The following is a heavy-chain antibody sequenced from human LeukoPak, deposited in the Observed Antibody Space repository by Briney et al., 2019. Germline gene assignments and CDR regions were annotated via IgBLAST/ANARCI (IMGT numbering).Heavy chain of an antibody. CDR1: GFSFSTYN. Sequence: PGGSLRLSCVASGFSFSTYNMLWVRQTPRKGLEWLFYINTAGSAVHYADSVKDRFTFSRDNAKNSLYLHMTSLTVEDTAIYYCARVGSRGDWFDYWGQGTRVTVSS. CDR2: INTAGSAV. V-gene: IGHV3-48*04. D-gene: IGHD1-26*01. CDR3: ARVGSRGDWFDY. J-gene: IGHJ5*01.